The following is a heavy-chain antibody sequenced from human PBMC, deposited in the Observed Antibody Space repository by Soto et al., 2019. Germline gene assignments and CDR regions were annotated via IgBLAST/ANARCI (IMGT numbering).Heavy chain of an antibody. CDR2: VYYNGFT. CDR1: GGSISSSSFY. J-gene: IGHJ5*02. CDR3: PKQGDFWTDSSWLGP. Sequence: SETLSLTCTVSGGSISSSSFYWGWIRQPPGKGLEWIASVYYNGFTYYNPSLKSRVTISVDTSKNQFSLKLSSVTAADTAVYYCPKQGDFWTDSSWLGPWGQGTLVTVSS. D-gene: IGHD3-3*01. V-gene: IGHV4-39*01.